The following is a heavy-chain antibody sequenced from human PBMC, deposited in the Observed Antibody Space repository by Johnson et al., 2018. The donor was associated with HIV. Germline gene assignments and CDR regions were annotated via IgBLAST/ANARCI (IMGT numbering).Heavy chain of an antibody. J-gene: IGHJ3*02. V-gene: IGHV3-30*04. CDR2: ISYDGSNT. CDR1: GFTFSDHA. D-gene: IGHD4-17*01. CDR3: ARKKALMDNGDSPDAFDI. Sequence: QVQLVESGGGVVQPGRSLRLSCAASGFTFSDHAMYWVRQSPVKGLEWVAVISYDGSNTYQADSVKGRFTISRDNSKNTLHLKMNSLRPEDTALYYCARKKALMDNGDSPDAFDIWGQGTMVTVSS.